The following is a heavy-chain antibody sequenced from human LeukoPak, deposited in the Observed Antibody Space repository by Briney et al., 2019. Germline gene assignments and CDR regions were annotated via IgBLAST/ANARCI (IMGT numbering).Heavy chain of an antibody. CDR2: ISYDGRNK. V-gene: IGHV3-30*18. J-gene: IGHJ3*02. CDR3: AKGYYEIHDAFDI. Sequence: GGSLRLSCAVSGFTFSTYVMHWVRQAPGKGLEWVAFISYDGRNKYYADSVKGRFTISRVNSKNTLFLQMNSLRAEDTAVYYCAKGYYEIHDAFDIWGQGTMVTVSS. CDR1: GFTFSTYV. D-gene: IGHD3-9*01.